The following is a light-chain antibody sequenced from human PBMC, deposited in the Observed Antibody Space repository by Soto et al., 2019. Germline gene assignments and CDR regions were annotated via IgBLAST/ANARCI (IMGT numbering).Light chain of an antibody. CDR1: ISNIGRNV. Sequence: QSVLTQPPSVSEAPRQRVTISCSGSISNIGRNVVNWYQQFPGKAPKLLIYYDDLLPSGVSDRFSGSKSGTSASLAISGLQSEDEGDYYCAAWDDSLNGYVFGTGTKLTVL. V-gene: IGLV1-36*01. CDR2: YDD. J-gene: IGLJ1*01. CDR3: AAWDDSLNGYV.